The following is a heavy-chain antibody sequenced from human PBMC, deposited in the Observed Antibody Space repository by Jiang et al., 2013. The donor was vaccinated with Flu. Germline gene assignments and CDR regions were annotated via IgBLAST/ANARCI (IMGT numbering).Heavy chain of an antibody. V-gene: IGHV5-51*01. CDR1: GYDFSRSW. Sequence: GAEVKKPGESLKISCQASGYDFSRSWIGWVRQMPGKGLEWMGVIYPDDSETRYSPSFQGQVSISADKSNNIVYLQWSSLKASDTAMYYCSRHPGGTNYWDVDYWGQGTLVTVSS. J-gene: IGHJ4*02. D-gene: IGHD1-26*01. CDR2: IYPDDSET. CDR3: SRHPGGTNYWDVDY.